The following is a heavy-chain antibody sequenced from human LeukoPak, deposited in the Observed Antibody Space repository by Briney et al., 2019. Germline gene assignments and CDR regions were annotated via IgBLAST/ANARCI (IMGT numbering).Heavy chain of an antibody. D-gene: IGHD3-16*01. J-gene: IGHJ3*02. V-gene: IGHV3-23*01. Sequence: GGSLRLSCVGSGFTFGNYAMNWVRQAPGKGLEWVAAISGRGGDTFYADSVKGRFTFSRDNSKNTLYLQMNSLRAEDTAVYYCATSRRFDTFDIWGQGTMITVSS. CDR1: GFTFGNYA. CDR3: ATSRRFDTFDI. CDR2: ISGRGGDT.